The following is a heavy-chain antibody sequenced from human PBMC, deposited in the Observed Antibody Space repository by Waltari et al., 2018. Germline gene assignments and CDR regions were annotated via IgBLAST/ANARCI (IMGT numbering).Heavy chain of an antibody. Sequence: QVQLVQSGAAVKKPGSSVKVSCKASGGPFSSAAISLVRQAPGHGLEWMGGIIPIFGTANYAQKFQGRVTITTDESTSTAYMELSSLRSEDTAVYYCAREGGYCSGGSCSPGFDPWGQGTLVTVSS. CDR3: AREGGYCSGGSCSPGFDP. V-gene: IGHV1-69*05. J-gene: IGHJ5*02. CDR2: IIPIFGTA. D-gene: IGHD2-15*01. CDR1: GGPFSSAA.